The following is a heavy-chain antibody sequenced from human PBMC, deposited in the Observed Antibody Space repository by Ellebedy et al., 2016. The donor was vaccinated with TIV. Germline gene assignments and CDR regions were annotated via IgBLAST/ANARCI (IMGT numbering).Heavy chain of an antibody. CDR2: ISGSSRTK. J-gene: IGHJ4*02. V-gene: IGHV3-48*04. CDR3: AREGSGWNRLDY. D-gene: IGHD6-19*01. Sequence: GGSLRLXCAASGFTFIDYTMNWVRQAPGKGLEWVSYISGSSRTKYYADSVKGRFTISRDNSKNSLYLQMNSLRAEDTAVYYCAREGSGWNRLDYWGQGTLVTVSS. CDR1: GFTFIDYT.